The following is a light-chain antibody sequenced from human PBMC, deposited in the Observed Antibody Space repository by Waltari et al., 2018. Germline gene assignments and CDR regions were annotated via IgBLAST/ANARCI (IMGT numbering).Light chain of an antibody. CDR3: QQYNGA. CDR2: DES. V-gene: IGKV1-5*03. CDR1: QSISTW. J-gene: IGKJ1*01. Sequence: DNQMTQSPSTLSASVGDRVTITCRASQSISTWLAWYQQKPGKAPKILIYDESNLESGVPSRFSGSGSGTEFTLTISSLQPDDFATYYCQQYNGAFGQGTKVEIK.